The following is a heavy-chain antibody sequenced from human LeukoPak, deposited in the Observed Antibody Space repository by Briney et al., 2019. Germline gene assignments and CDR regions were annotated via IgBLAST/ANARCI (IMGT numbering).Heavy chain of an antibody. D-gene: IGHD1-20*01. CDR2: IYYSGST. Sequence: SETLSLTCSVSSGFISSYYWTWIRQPPGKGLEWIGYIYYSGSTNYNPSLKSRVTISVDTSKNQFSLKLTSVTAADTAVYYCARVTVYNWTSYYYYYYMDVWGKGTTVTVSS. CDR1: SGFISSYY. J-gene: IGHJ6*03. V-gene: IGHV4-59*01. CDR3: ARVTVYNWTSYYYYYYMDV.